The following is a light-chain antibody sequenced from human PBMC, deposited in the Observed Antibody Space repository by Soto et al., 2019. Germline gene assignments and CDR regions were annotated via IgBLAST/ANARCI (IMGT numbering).Light chain of an antibody. CDR1: QDITSD. CDR2: AAS. J-gene: IGKJ1*01. V-gene: IGKV1-17*01. CDR3: LQHNSYPWT. Sequence: DIQMTQSPSSLSASVGDRVTITCRASQDITSDLGWFQQKPGKAPKRLIYAASSLQSGVPSRFSGSASGTEFTLTISSLQREDFATYYCLQHNSYPWTFGQGTKVEIK.